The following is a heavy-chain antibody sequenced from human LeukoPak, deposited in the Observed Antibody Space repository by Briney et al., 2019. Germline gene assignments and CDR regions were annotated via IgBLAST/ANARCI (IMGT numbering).Heavy chain of an antibody. CDR2: IYHSGST. CDR1: GYSISSGYY. Sequence: PSETLSLTCAVSGYSISSGYYWGWIRQPPGKGLEWIGSIYHSGSTYYNPSLKSRVTISVDTSKNQFSLKLSSVTAPDTAVYYCARPISWARGAFDIWGQGTMVTVS. CDR3: ARPISWARGAFDI. D-gene: IGHD1-26*01. J-gene: IGHJ3*02. V-gene: IGHV4-38-2*01.